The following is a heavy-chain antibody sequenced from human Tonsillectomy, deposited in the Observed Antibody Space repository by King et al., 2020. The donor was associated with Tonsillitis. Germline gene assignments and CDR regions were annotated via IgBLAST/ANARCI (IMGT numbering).Heavy chain of an antibody. CDR2: ISSSGSTI. J-gene: IGHJ5*02. CDR1: GFTFSDYY. D-gene: IGHD2-8*01. CDR3: ARVAIVVMVYDGNWYDP. V-gene: IGHV3-11*01. Sequence: VQLVESGGGLVKPGGSLRLSCAASGFTFSDYYMSWIRQAPGKGLEWVSYISSSGSTIYYAVSVKGRSTISRDNAKNSLYLQMNSLRAEDTAVYYCARVAIVVMVYDGNWYDPWGQGTLVTVSS.